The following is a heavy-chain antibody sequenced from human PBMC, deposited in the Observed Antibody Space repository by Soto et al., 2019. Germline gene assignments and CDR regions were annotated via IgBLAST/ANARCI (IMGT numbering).Heavy chain of an antibody. D-gene: IGHD1-20*01. CDR1: GGTFSSYA. V-gene: IGHV1-69*06. CDR2: IIPIFGTA. Sequence: QVQLVQSGAEVKKPGSSVKVSCKASGGTFSSYAISWVRQAPGQGLEWMGGIIPIFGTANYAQKFQGRVTITADKPTSAALMELSSLRSEDTAVYYCARPHITTAYDYYGMDGWGQGTTVTVSS. CDR3: ARPHITTAYDYYGMDG. J-gene: IGHJ6*02.